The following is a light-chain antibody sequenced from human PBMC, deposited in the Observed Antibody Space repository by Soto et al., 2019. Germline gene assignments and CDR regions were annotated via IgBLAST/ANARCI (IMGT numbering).Light chain of an antibody. J-gene: IGKJ1*01. CDR1: QSLLHSNGYNY. V-gene: IGKV2-28*01. CDR2: LGS. Sequence: DIVMTQSPLSLPVTPGEPASISCRSSQSLLHSNGYNYLDWYLQKPGQSPQLLIYLGSNRASGVPDRFSGSGSGTDFTLKISRVEAEDVGVYYCMQALQTAWTFGQGTKAEIK. CDR3: MQALQTAWT.